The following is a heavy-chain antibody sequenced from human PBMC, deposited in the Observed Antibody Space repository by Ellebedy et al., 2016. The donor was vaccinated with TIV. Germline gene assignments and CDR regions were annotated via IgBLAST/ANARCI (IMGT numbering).Heavy chain of an antibody. CDR1: GFRFGSYG. V-gene: IGHV3-33*01. Sequence: PGGSLRLSCAASGFRFGSYGIHWVRQAPGKGLEWVALIWYEGSYKYYGDSVKGRFTISRDDSKNTVYLQMNSLRADDTAIYHCARGPLGGTPRAFDSWGQGTLVTVSS. D-gene: IGHD1-26*01. CDR3: ARGPLGGTPRAFDS. CDR2: IWYEGSYK. J-gene: IGHJ4*02.